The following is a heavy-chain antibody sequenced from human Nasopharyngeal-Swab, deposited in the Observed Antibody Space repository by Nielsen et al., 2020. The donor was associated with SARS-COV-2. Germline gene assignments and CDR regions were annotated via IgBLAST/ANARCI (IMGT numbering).Heavy chain of an antibody. V-gene: IGHV3-30*03. CDR3: ARDPSRITMIVVVIGAFDI. J-gene: IGHJ3*02. D-gene: IGHD3-22*01. CDR1: GFTFSSYG. Sequence: GGSLRLSCAASGFTFSSYGMHWVRQAPGKGLEWVAVISYDGSNKYYADSVKGRFTISRDNSKNTLYLQMNSLRAEDTAVYYCARDPSRITMIVVVIGAFDIWGQGTMVTVSS. CDR2: ISYDGSNK.